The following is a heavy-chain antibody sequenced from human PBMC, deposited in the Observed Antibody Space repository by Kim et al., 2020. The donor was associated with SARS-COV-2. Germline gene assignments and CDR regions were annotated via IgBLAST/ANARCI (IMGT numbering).Heavy chain of an antibody. CDR3: ARGGWGSYRYKCTN. Sequence: ASVKVSCKASGYTFTSYAMNWVRQAPGQGLEWMGWINTNTGNPTYAQGFTGRFVFSLDTSVSTAYLQISSLKAEDTAVYYCARGGWGSYRYKCTNWGQGTLVTVSS. CDR1: GYTFTSYA. V-gene: IGHV7-4-1*02. J-gene: IGHJ4*02. D-gene: IGHD3-16*02. CDR2: INTNTGNP.